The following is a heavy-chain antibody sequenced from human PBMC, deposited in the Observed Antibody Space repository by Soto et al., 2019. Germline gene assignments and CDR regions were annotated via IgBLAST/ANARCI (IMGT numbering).Heavy chain of an antibody. J-gene: IGHJ6*02. Sequence: QVQLQESGPRLVKPSETLSLTCTVSDDFISSYYWNWIRQPAGKGLEWIGRVSPSGATNYNPSLESRVTMSVDTYKKQFSLKLTSVTAADTAVYFCARADYEILTGSYAMDVWGQGTTVTVSS. V-gene: IGHV4-4*07. CDR2: VSPSGAT. CDR1: DDFISSYY. CDR3: ARADYEILTGSYAMDV. D-gene: IGHD3-9*01.